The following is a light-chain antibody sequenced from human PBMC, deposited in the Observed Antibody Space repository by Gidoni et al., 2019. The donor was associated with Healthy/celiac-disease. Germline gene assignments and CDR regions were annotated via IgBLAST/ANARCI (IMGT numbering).Light chain of an antibody. CDR2: LGS. J-gene: IGKJ2*01. V-gene: IGKV2-28*01. CDR3: MQALQTPYT. CDR1: QSLLHSNGYNY. Sequence: DLVMTQSPLSLPVTPGEPASNSCRSSQSLLHSNGYNYLDWYLQKPGQSPQLLIYLGSNRAAGGPDRFSGSGSGTDFTLKISRVEAEDVGVYYCMQALQTPYTFGQXTKLEIK.